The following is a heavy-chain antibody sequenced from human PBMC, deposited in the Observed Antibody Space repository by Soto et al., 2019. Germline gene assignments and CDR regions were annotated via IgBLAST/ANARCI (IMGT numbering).Heavy chain of an antibody. CDR3: ARTGYSSSWYFQFWFDP. V-gene: IGHV4-38-2*01. CDR1: GYSISSGYY. CDR2: IYHSGST. D-gene: IGHD6-13*01. Sequence: PSETLSLTCAVSGYSISSGYYWGWIRQPPGKGLEWIGSIYHSGSTYYNPSLKSRVTISVDTSKNQFSLKLSSVTAADTAVYYCARTGYSSSWYFQFWFDPWGQGTLVTVS. J-gene: IGHJ5*02.